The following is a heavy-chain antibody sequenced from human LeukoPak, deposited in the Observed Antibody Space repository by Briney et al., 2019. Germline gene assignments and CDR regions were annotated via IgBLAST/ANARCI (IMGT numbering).Heavy chain of an antibody. CDR3: ARAERYFDWYRLDY. V-gene: IGHV1-69*13. J-gene: IGHJ4*02. Sequence: SVKVSCKASGGTFSSYAISWVRQAPGQGLEWMGGIIPIFGTADYAQKFQGRVTITADESTSTAYMELSSLRSEDAAVYYCARAERYFDWYRLDYWGQGTLVTVSS. CDR2: IIPIFGTA. CDR1: GGTFSSYA. D-gene: IGHD3-9*01.